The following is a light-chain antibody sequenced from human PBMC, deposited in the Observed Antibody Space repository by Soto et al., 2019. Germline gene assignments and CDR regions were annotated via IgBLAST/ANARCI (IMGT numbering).Light chain of an antibody. CDR2: GAS. J-gene: IGKJ4*01. V-gene: IGKV3-20*01. CDR3: QQYGTLPPT. Sequence: EIVLTQCPGTMSLSPGERATLSCRASQTVSNTYLAWYQQRSGQAPKFLIYGASNRATGIPDRFSGSGSGTDFTLTISRLEPEDFAVYYCQQYGTLPPTFGGGTKVEI. CDR1: QTVSNTY.